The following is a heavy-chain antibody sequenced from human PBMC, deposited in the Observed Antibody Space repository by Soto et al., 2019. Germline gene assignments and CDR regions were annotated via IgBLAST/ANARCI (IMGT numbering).Heavy chain of an antibody. J-gene: IGHJ4*02. CDR3: ARDLESGSYFHY. V-gene: IGHV4-30-4*01. Sequence: TSETLSLTCTVSGGSISSGDYYWSWIRQPPGKGLEWIGYIYYSGSTYYNPSLKSRVTISVDTSKNQFSLKLSSVTAADTAVYYCARDLESGSYFHYWGQGTRVTVSS. D-gene: IGHD1-26*01. CDR1: GGSISSGDYY. CDR2: IYYSGST.